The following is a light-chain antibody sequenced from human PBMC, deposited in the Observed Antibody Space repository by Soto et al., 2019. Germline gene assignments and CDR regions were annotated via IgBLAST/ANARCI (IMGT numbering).Light chain of an antibody. CDR1: QSVSSTY. J-gene: IGKJ1*01. CDR3: QQYGGSPRT. V-gene: IGKV3-20*01. CDR2: GAS. Sequence: EIVLTQSPGTLSLSPGERATLSCRASQSVSSTYLAWYQQKPGQAPRLLIYGASSRDTGIPDRFSGSGSGTDFTRTISRLEPEDFAVYYCQQYGGSPRTFGQGTRVEIK.